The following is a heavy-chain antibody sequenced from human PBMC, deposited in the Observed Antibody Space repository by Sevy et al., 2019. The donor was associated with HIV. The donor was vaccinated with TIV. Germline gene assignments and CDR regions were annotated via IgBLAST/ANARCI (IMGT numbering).Heavy chain of an antibody. J-gene: IGHJ4*02. CDR2: ISYDGSNK. V-gene: IGHV3-30-3*01. CDR3: ARGLRYHDY. Sequence: GGSLRLSCAASGFTFSSYAMHWVRQAPGKGLEWVAVISYDGSNKYYADSVKGRFTISRDNSKNTLYLQMNSLRAEDTAVYYCARGLRYHDYWGQGTLVTVSS. CDR1: GFTFSSYA. D-gene: IGHD1-20*01.